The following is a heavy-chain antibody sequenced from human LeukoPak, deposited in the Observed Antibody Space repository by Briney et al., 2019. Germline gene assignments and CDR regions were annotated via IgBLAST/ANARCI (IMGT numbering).Heavy chain of an antibody. V-gene: IGHV3-21*04. CDR1: GFTFDTYS. CDR2: ISSSSTYI. Sequence: GGSLRLSCAASGFTFDTYSMNWVRQAPGGGPEWVSSISSSSTYIYYADSVKGRFTISRDNAKNSLYLQMNSLRAEDTAVYYRARAPGIAVAGTFDYWGRGTLVTVSS. J-gene: IGHJ4*02. CDR3: ARAPGIAVAGTFDY. D-gene: IGHD6-19*01.